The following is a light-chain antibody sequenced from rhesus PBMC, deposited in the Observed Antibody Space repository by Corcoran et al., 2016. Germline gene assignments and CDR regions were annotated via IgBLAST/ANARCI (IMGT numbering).Light chain of an antibody. CDR2: KAF. J-gene: IGKJ2*01. CDR3: LQYSSSPYS. CDR1: QSISSW. V-gene: IGKV1-22*01. Sequence: DIQMTQSPSSLSASVGDTVTITCRASQSISSWLAWYQQNPGKAPKLLIYKAFSLQSGVPSRFSGRGSVTDVTLTISSLQPEDFATYYCLQYSSSPYSFGQGTKVEIK.